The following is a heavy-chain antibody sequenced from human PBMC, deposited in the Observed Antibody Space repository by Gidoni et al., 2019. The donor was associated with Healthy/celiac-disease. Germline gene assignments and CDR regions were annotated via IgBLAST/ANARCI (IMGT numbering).Heavy chain of an antibody. CDR1: GFTFSSYW. CDR3: ARGGYYYDSSGYYYGVVGDY. Sequence: EVQLVESGGGLVQPGGSLRLSCAASGFTFSSYWMHWVRQAPGKGLVWVSRINSDGSGTSYADSVKGRFTISRDNAKNTLYLQMNSLRAEDTAVYYCARGGYYYDSSGYYYGVVGDYWGQGTLVTVSS. V-gene: IGHV3-74*02. CDR2: INSDGSGT. J-gene: IGHJ4*02. D-gene: IGHD3-22*01.